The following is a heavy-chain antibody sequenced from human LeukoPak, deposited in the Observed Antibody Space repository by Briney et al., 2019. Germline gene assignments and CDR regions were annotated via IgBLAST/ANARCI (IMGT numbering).Heavy chain of an antibody. D-gene: IGHD3-22*01. CDR1: GFTFDDYA. CDR3: AKDKDSSGYNFDY. CDR2: ISWNSGSI. J-gene: IGHJ4*02. Sequence: GRSLRLSCAASGFTFDDYAMHWVRQAPGKGLEWVSGISWNSGSIGYADSVRGRFTISRDNAKNSLYLQMNSLRAEDTALYYCAKDKDSSGYNFDYWGQGTLVTVSS. V-gene: IGHV3-9*01.